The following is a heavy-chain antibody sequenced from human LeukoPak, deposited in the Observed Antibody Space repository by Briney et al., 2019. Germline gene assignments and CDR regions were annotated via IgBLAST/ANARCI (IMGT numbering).Heavy chain of an antibody. CDR3: ARARYSNSWYAVDI. CDR2: IYHTGSN. Sequence: SETLSLTCSVSGGSISSYYWSWIRQPPGKGLEWMGYIYHTGSNNYSPSLKSRVTMSVDTSKNQFSLKLSSVTAADTAVYYCARARYSNSWYAVDIWGQGTMVTVSS. J-gene: IGHJ3*02. V-gene: IGHV4-59*08. CDR1: GGSISSYY. D-gene: IGHD6-13*01.